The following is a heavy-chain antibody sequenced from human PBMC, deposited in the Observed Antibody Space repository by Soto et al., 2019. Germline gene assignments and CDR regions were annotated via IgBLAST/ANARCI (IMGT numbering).Heavy chain of an antibody. Sequence: QVQLVQSGAEVKKPGSSVKVSCKASGGTFSSYAINWVRQAPGQGLEWMGGIIPIFRSPFYAQKFQGRVTITADESTNTAYMELSALRSEDTAVYFCPRVGRDLEVRYLDYWGQGTLVTVSS. CDR1: GGTFSSYA. CDR3: PRVGRDLEVRYLDY. V-gene: IGHV1-69*01. J-gene: IGHJ4*02. D-gene: IGHD3-3*01. CDR2: IIPIFRSP.